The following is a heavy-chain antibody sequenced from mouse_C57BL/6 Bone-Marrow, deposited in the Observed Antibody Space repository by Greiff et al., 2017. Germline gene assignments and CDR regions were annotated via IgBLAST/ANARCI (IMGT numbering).Heavy chain of an antibody. CDR1: GYTFTDYE. CDR3: TELYTWFAY. J-gene: IGHJ3*01. Sequence: VKLMESGAELVRPGASVTLSCKASGYTFTDYEMHWVKQTPVPGLEWIGAIDPETGGTAYNQKFKGKAILTADKSSSTAYMELRSLTSEDSAVYYCTELYTWFAYWGQGTLVTVSA. D-gene: IGHD2-1*01. CDR2: IDPETGGT. V-gene: IGHV1-15*01.